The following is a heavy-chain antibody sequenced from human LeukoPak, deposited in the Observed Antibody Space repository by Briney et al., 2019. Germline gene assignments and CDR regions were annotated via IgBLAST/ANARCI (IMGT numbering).Heavy chain of an antibody. CDR2: IYYRRTT. CDR3: ARLYTSSYVPDY. D-gene: IGHD3-10*02. Sequence: FIVYIYYRRTTHYNPSLKSRVTISVDPSKNQFSLKLSSVTAADTAVYYCARLYTSSYVPDYWGQGTLVTVSS. V-gene: IGHV4-59*08. J-gene: IGHJ4*02.